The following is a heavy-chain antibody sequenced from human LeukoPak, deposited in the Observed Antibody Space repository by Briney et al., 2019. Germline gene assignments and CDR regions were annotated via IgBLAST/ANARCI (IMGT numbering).Heavy chain of an antibody. CDR2: INHSGST. D-gene: IGHD3-22*01. CDR1: GGSFSVYY. J-gene: IGHJ4*02. CDR3: ARGTVYYDSSGYSDY. V-gene: IGHV4-34*01. Sequence: KASETLSLTCAVYGGSFSVYYWSWIRQPPGKGLEWIGEINHSGSTNYNPSLKSRVTISVDTSKNQFSLKLSSVTAADTAVYYCARGTVYYDSSGYSDYWGQGTLVTVSS.